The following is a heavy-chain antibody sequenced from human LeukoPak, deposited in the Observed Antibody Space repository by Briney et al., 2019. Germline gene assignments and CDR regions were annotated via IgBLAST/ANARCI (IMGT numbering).Heavy chain of an antibody. D-gene: IGHD3-10*02. CDR2: INSDWSST. J-gene: IGHJ6*04. Sequence: PGGSLRLSCAASGFTFSSYWMHWVRQAPGKGLVWVSRINSDWSSTSYAGSVKGRFTISRDNAKNTLYLQMNSLRAEDTAVYYCAELGITMIGGVWGKGTTVTISS. CDR3: AELGITMIGGV. V-gene: IGHV3-74*01. CDR1: GFTFSSYW.